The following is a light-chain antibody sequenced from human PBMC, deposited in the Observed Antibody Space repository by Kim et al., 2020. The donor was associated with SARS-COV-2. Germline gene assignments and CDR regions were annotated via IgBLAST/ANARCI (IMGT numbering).Light chain of an antibody. CDR3: QAWDSSTVV. CDR1: KLGDRY. CDR2: QDS. J-gene: IGLJ2*01. Sequence: VAPGQTASITCSGDKLGDRYACWYQQKPRQSPVLVIYQDSKRPAGIPERFSGSNSGNTATLTISGTQAMDEADYYCQAWDSSTVVFGGGTQLTVL. V-gene: IGLV3-1*01.